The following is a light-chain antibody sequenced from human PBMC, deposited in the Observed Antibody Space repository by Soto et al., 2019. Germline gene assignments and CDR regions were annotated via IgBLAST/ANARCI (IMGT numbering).Light chain of an antibody. CDR2: GAS. J-gene: IGKJ2*01. CDR3: QQYNAWPT. V-gene: IGKV3-15*01. CDR1: QSVGTN. Sequence: EIVMTQSPATLSVSPGEKVTLSCRASQSVGTNLVWYQQKPGQAPWLLIYGASTRATGVPARFSGSGSGTEFTLTISSLQSEDFAVYWCQQYNAWPTFGQGTKL.